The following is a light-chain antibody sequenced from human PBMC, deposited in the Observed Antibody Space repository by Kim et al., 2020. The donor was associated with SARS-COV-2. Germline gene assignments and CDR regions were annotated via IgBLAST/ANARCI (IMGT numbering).Light chain of an antibody. CDR1: HAIRND. J-gene: IGKJ4*01. CDR2: AAS. V-gene: IGKV1-6*01. CDR3: LQDYNYPLA. Sequence: ASVRDRVTITCRPSHAIRNDLGWYQQRPGKAPNLLIYAASTLQSGVPSRFSGSASDTDFTLTLSNLQPEDFATYYCLQDYNYPLAFGGGTKVDIK.